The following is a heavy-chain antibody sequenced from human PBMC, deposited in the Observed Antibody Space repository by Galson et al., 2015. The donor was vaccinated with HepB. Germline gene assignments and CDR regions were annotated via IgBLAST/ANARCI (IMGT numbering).Heavy chain of an antibody. CDR3: ARYLPLWEDSHNPNWFDP. V-gene: IGHV3-23*01. Sequence: SLRLSCAASGFTFSSYAMSWVRQAPGKGLEWVSAISGSGGSTYYADSVKGRFTISRDNSKNTLYLQMNSLRAEDTAVYYCARYLPLWEDSHNPNWFDPWGQGTLVTVSS. J-gene: IGHJ5*02. CDR2: ISGSGGST. CDR1: GFTFSSYA. D-gene: IGHD6-6*01.